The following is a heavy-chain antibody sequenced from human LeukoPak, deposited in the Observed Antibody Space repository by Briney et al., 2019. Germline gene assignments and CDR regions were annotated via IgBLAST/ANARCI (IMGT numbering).Heavy chain of an antibody. J-gene: IGHJ4*02. Sequence: GGSLRLSCAASGFTFSSYSMNWVRQAPGKGLEWVSSISSSSSYIYYADSVKGRFTISRDNAKNSLYLQMNGLRAEDTAVYYCAREDILTGYIDYWGQGTLVTVSS. CDR3: AREDILTGYIDY. V-gene: IGHV3-21*01. D-gene: IGHD3-9*01. CDR2: ISSSSSYI. CDR1: GFTFSSYS.